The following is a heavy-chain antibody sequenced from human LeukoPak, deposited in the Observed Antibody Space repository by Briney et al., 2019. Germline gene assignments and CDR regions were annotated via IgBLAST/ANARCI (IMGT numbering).Heavy chain of an antibody. V-gene: IGHV3-66*02. CDR1: GFTVSSNY. CDR2: IYSGGST. CDR3: AIDSSGNHDAFDI. J-gene: IGHJ3*02. D-gene: IGHD3-22*01. Sequence: GGSLRLSCAASGFTVSSNYMSWVRQAPGKGLEWVSVIYSGGSTYYADSVKGRFTISRDNSKNTLYLKMNSLRAEDTAVYYCAIDSSGNHDAFDIWGQGTMVTVSP.